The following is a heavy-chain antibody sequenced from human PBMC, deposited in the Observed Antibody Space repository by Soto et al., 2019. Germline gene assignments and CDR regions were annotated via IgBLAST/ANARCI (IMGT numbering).Heavy chain of an antibody. CDR1: EFTFSRHG. D-gene: IGHD3-10*01. CDR2: IWSDGSNE. J-gene: IGHJ6*03. Sequence: QVQLVESGGGVVQPGRSLRLSCAASEFTFSRHGMHWVRQAPGKGLQWVGVIWSDGSNEVYADSVKGRFIISRDNAKNILYLQMNSLRAEDTAVYYCARERTFGDNKHTDMDVWGTGITVTVSS. V-gene: IGHV3-33*01. CDR3: ARERTFGDNKHTDMDV.